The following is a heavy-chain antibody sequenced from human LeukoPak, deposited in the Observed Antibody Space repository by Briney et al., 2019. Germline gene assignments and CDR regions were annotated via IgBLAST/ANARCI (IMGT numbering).Heavy chain of an antibody. CDR2: IHYSGST. CDR3: ARTHDYGGNTDFDY. Sequence: PSETLSLTCPVSGGSISSYYWSWIRQPPGKGLEWIGYIHYSGSTYYNPSLKSRVTISLDTSKNQFSLKLSSVTAADTAVYFCARTHDYGGNTDFDYWGQGILVTVSS. J-gene: IGHJ4*02. CDR1: GGSISSYY. D-gene: IGHD4-23*01. V-gene: IGHV4-59*01.